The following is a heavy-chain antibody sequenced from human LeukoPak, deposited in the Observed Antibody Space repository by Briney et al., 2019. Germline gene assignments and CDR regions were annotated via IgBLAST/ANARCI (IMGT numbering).Heavy chain of an antibody. CDR1: GFTFSSYG. Sequence: GGSLRLSCAASGFTFSSYGMHWVRQAPGKGLEWVAFIRYDGSNKYYADSVKGRFTISRDNSKNTLYLQMNSLRAEDTAVYYCAKVQKYQLLHYFDYWGQGTLVTVSS. V-gene: IGHV3-30*02. CDR2: IRYDGSNK. J-gene: IGHJ4*02. D-gene: IGHD2-2*01. CDR3: AKVQKYQLLHYFDY.